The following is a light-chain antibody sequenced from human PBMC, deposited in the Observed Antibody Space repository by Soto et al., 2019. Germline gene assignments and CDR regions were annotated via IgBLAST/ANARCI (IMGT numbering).Light chain of an antibody. CDR1: SSDGGGYNF. V-gene: IGLV2-11*01. CDR3: CSYAGTYIWI. J-gene: IGLJ2*01. CDR2: DVS. Sequence: QSALTQPRSVSGSPGQSVTISCTGTSSDGGGYNFVSWYQQHPGNAPKLMIYDVSKRPSGVPDRFSGSKSGITASLTISGLRADDEADYYCCSYAGTYIWIFGGGTKLTVL.